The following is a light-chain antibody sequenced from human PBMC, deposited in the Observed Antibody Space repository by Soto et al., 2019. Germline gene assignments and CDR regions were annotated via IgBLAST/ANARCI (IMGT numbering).Light chain of an antibody. J-gene: IGKJ1*01. CDR1: QSLGSW. V-gene: IGKV1-5*01. CDR3: QQYDTFPT. CDR2: DAS. Sequence: DIQMTQSPSTLSASVGDRVTITCRASQSLGSWLAWYQQKPGKAPKLLIFDASSLQRGVPSRFTGSGSGTEFTLTITRLQPDDFATYYCQQYDTFPTFGQGTKVEIK.